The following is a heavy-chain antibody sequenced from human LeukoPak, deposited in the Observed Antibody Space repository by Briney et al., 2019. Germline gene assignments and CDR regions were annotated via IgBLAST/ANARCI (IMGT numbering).Heavy chain of an antibody. Sequence: GASVKVSCKASGGTFSSYAISWVRQAPGQGLEWMGRIIPILGIANYAQKFQGRVTITADKSTSTAYMELSSLRSEDTAVYYCARDGVTGYYKGQAFDIWGQGTMVTVSS. CDR1: GGTFSSYA. J-gene: IGHJ3*02. V-gene: IGHV1-69*04. CDR2: IIPILGIA. CDR3: ARDGVTGYYKGQAFDI. D-gene: IGHD3-9*01.